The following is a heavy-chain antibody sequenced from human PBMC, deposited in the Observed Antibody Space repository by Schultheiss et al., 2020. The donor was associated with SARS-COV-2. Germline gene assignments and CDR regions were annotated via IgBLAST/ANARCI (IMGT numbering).Heavy chain of an antibody. CDR2: ISSDGSIN. J-gene: IGHJ6*03. CDR3: ARPMVRGPWYYYMDV. CDR1: GFTFSTYN. Sequence: GGSLRLSCAASGFTFSTYNMNWVRQAPGKGLEWVATISSDGSINYYADSVKGRFTIARDNSKNTLYLQVNSLRADDTAVYYCARPMVRGPWYYYMDVWGKGTTVTVSS. D-gene: IGHD3-10*01. V-gene: IGHV3-30*01.